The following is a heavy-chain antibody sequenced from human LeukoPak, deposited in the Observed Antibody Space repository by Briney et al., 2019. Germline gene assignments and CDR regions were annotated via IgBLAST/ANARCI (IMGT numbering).Heavy chain of an antibody. J-gene: IGHJ2*01. CDR1: GDSVSSNSAT. V-gene: IGHV6-1*01. D-gene: IGHD5-18*01. CDR3: ARDGSVGYHWYFDL. Sequence: SQTLPLTCAISGDSVSSNSATWNWIRQSPSSGLEWLGRTYYRSKWYYDYAVSVKSRITINPDTSKNQFSLQLNSVTPDDTAVYDCARDGSVGYHWYFDLWGRGTLVTVSS. CDR2: TYYRSKWYY.